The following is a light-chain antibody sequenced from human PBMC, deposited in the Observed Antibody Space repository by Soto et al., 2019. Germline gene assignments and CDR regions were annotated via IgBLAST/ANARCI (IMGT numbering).Light chain of an antibody. CDR2: WAS. CDR3: QHSFNTPLT. V-gene: IGKV4-1*01. Sequence: DILMTQSQDSLAVSLGERATINCKSSQSVIHTSNNKSYLAWYQQKPGQPPELLLYWASARESGVPDRFSGSGSGTDFTLTISSLQAEDFASYFCQHSFNTPLTFGGGTKVDI. J-gene: IGKJ4*01. CDR1: QSVIHTSNNKSY.